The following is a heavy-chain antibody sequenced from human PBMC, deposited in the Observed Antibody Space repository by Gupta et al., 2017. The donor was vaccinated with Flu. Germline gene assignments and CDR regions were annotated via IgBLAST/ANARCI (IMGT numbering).Heavy chain of an antibody. J-gene: IGHJ4*02. CDR3: ARSHAGGGAFDY. V-gene: IGHV4-34*01. CDR2: INHSGST. D-gene: IGHD3-10*01. Sequence: QVQLQQWGAGLLKPSETLSLTCAVYGESFSGYYWSWIRQPPGKGLEWIGEINHSGSTNYNPSLKSRVIISVDTSKIQFSLKLSSVTAADTAVYYCARSHAGGGAFDYWGQGTLVTVSS. CDR1: GESFSGYY.